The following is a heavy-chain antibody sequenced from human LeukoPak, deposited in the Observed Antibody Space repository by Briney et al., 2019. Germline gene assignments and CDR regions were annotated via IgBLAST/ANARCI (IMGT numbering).Heavy chain of an antibody. Sequence: PSETLSLTCAVYGGSFSGYCWSWIRQPPGKGLEWIGEINHSGSTNYNPSLKSRVTISVDTSKNQFSLKLSSVTAADTAVYYCARSLWSGYSYEGYWGQGTLVTVSS. D-gene: IGHD5-18*01. CDR3: ARSLWSGYSYEGY. V-gene: IGHV4-34*01. CDR1: GGSFSGYC. CDR2: INHSGST. J-gene: IGHJ4*02.